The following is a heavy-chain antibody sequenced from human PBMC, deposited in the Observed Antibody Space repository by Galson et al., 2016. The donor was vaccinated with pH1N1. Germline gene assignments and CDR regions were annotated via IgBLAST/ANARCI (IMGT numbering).Heavy chain of an antibody. J-gene: IGHJ4*02. V-gene: IGHV3-15*01. D-gene: IGHD3-10*01. Sequence: SLRLSCAASGFTFKDAWMSWVRQAPGKGLEWVGRIKNKTEGATRDFAAPVRGRFAISRDDSKSTVFLQMDSLKTEDTAVYYCAAGSGRSDFDYWGQGIQVTVSS. CDR3: AAGSGRSDFDY. CDR2: IKNKTEGATR. CDR1: GFTFKDAW.